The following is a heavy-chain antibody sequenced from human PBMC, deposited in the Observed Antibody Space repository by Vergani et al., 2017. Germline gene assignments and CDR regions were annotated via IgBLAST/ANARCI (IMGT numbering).Heavy chain of an antibody. Sequence: VQLVESGGGLVKPGGSLRLSCAASGFTFSNAWMSWVRQAPGKGLEWIGEINHSGSTNYNPSLKSRVTISVDTSKNQFSLKLSSVTAADTAVYYCARGMGGYYYYYGMDVWGQGTTVTVSS. CDR2: INHSGST. V-gene: IGHV4-4*02. CDR3: ARGMGGYYYYYGMDV. J-gene: IGHJ6*02. CDR1: GFTFSNAW.